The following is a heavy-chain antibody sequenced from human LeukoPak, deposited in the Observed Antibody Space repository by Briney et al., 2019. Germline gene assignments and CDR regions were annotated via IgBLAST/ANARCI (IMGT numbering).Heavy chain of an antibody. J-gene: IGHJ6*03. Sequence: GASVKVSCKASGGTFISYAISWVRQAPGQGLEWMGGIIPIFGTANYAQKFQGRVTITADKSNSTAYMELSSLRSEDTAVYYCARELSVTYRPQYYYYFMDVWGKGTTVTVSS. CDR1: GGTFISYA. CDR3: ARELSVTYRPQYYYYFMDV. V-gene: IGHV1-69*06. CDR2: IIPIFGTA. D-gene: IGHD4-11*01.